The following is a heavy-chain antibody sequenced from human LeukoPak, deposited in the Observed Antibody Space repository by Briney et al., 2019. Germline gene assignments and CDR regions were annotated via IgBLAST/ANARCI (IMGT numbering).Heavy chain of an antibody. CDR3: ARNSGANVYTYSFQY. D-gene: IGHD1-26*01. V-gene: IGHV3-20*04. J-gene: IGHJ4*02. CDR2: INWNGGTT. Sequence: CGSQTVSCVASGLTFDDYGMSWVRQAPGKGLEWVSGINWNGGTTTYADSVKGRFTISRDNAKNSLYLQMNSLRVEDTAFYYCARNSGANVYTYSFQYWGRRTVDPVSS. CDR1: GLTFDDYG.